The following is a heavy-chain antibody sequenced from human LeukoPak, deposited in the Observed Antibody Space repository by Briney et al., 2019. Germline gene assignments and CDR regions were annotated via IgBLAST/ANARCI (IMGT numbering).Heavy chain of an antibody. CDR2: ITPDGSGL. Sequence: GGSLRLSCVASGLNFKIHYMSWVRQAPGKGLEWVAKITPDGSGLLYVDSVRGRFTISRDNSKNTLYLQMNSLRAEDTAVYYCARDPGHCSGGSCSPVANWFDPWGQGTLVTVSS. J-gene: IGHJ5*02. D-gene: IGHD2-15*01. CDR3: ARDPGHCSGGSCSPVANWFDP. CDR1: GLNFKIHY. V-gene: IGHV3-7*01.